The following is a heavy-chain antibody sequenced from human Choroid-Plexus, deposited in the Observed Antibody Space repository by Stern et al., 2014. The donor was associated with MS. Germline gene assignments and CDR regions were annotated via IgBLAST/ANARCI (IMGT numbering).Heavy chain of an antibody. Sequence: QVQLVQSGAEVKKPGASVKVSCKTSGYIFTGYYIHWVRQAPGQGLEWMALINPNTGGTNDAQKFQGRVTMSRDTSISTAYVELSSLTSEDTAVYYCARDQRGITIFGVVTDYYYLGMDVWGQGTTVTVSS. CDR1: GYIFTGYY. CDR3: ARDQRGITIFGVVTDYYYLGMDV. V-gene: IGHV1-2*02. CDR2: INPNTGGT. J-gene: IGHJ6*02. D-gene: IGHD3-3*01.